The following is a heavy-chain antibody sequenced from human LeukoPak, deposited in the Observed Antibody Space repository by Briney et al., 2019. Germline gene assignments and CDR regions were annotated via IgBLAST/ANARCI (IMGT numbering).Heavy chain of an antibody. D-gene: IGHD7-27*01. CDR1: GGTFSSYA. CDR2: IIPIFGTA. Sequence: SVKVSCKASGGTFSSYAINWVRQAPGQGLEWMGGIIPIFGTANYAQKFQGRVTITADESTSTAYMELSSLRSEDTAVYYCARDLFAGDRRRIWYFDLWGRGTLVTVSS. V-gene: IGHV1-69*13. CDR3: ARDLFAGDRRRIWYFDL. J-gene: IGHJ2*01.